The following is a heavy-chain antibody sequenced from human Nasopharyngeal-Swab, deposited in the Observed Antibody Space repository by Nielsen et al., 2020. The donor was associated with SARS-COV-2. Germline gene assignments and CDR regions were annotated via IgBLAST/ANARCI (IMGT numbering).Heavy chain of an antibody. CDR3: ARDGLDYDFWSAYFMDV. Sequence: GESLNISCAAPGFTFNNYNFNWVRQAPGKGLEWVSAISSSSSYIYYADSVKGRFTLSRDNAKNSLYLQMNSLRAEDTAVYYCARDGLDYDFWSAYFMDVWGQGTTVTVSS. V-gene: IGHV3-21*01. D-gene: IGHD3-3*01. CDR2: ISSSSSYI. CDR1: GFTFNNYN. J-gene: IGHJ6*02.